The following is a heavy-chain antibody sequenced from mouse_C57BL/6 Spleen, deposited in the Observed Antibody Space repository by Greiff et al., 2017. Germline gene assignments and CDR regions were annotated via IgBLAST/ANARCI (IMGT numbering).Heavy chain of an antibody. CDR2: IHPNSGST. D-gene: IGHD1-1*01. CDR1: GYTFTSYW. CDR3: ARDDGPRCAY. J-gene: IGHJ3*01. V-gene: IGHV1-64*01. Sequence: QVQLQQPGAELVQPGASVKLSCKASGYTFTSYWMHWVKQRPGQGLEWIGMIHPNSGSTNYNEKFKSKATLTVDKSSSTAYMHLSSLTSEDSAVYYCARDDGPRCAYWGQGTLVTVSA.